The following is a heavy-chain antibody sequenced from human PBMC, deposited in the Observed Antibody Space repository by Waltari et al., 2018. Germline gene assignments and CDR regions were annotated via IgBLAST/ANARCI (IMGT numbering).Heavy chain of an antibody. Sequence: QVQLVQSGAEVKKPGSSVKVSCKVSGYTFSSHTISWVRQAPGQGLEWMGRIIPILGIEDYAQKFQGRVTITADKSTNTAYMELSSLRSEDTAVYYCAAATKSYGLDVWGLGTTVTVSS. CDR2: IIPILGIE. V-gene: IGHV1-69*02. J-gene: IGHJ6*02. D-gene: IGHD2-8*01. CDR3: AAATKSYGLDV. CDR1: GYTFSSHT.